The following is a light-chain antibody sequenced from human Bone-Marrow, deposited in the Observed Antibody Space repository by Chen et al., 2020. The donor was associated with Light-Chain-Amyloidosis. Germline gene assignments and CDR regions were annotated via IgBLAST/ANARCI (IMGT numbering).Light chain of an antibody. Sequence: DIVLTQSPDSLAVSLGERATINCKSSQSLLSSSTNKNYLAWYQQKPGQPPKLLMYWAATRESVVPDRFRGSGSGTDFTLSISGLQAEDVAVDYCQQYYDAPLTFGGGTKVEIK. CDR1: QSLLSSSTNKNY. V-gene: IGKV4-1*01. CDR2: WAA. J-gene: IGKJ4*01. CDR3: QQYYDAPLT.